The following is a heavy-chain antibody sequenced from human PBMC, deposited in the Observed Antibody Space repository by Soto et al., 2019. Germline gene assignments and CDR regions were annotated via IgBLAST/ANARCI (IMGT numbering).Heavy chain of an antibody. Sequence: GGSLRLSCAASGFVFGSYAMKWVRQAPGKGPEWVSSISSSSSYIYYADSVKGRFTISRDNAKNSLYLQMNSLRAEDTAVYYCARDYDFSVHDAFDIWGQGTMVTVSS. CDR2: ISSSSSYI. V-gene: IGHV3-21*01. CDR1: GFVFGSYA. D-gene: IGHD3-3*01. J-gene: IGHJ3*02. CDR3: ARDYDFSVHDAFDI.